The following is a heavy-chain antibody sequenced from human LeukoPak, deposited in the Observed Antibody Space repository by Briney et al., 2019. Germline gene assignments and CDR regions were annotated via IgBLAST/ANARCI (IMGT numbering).Heavy chain of an antibody. J-gene: IGHJ6*02. CDR1: GGSISSNYW. CDR3: AREGAPSDEYYDYGMDV. V-gene: IGHV4-4*02. Sequence: PSGTLSLTCAVSGGSISSNYWWSWVRQPPGKGLEWIGEIYHSGSTYYNPSLKSRVTISVDTSKNQFSLKLSSVTAADTAVYYCAREGAPSDEYYDYGMDVWGQGTTVTVSS. D-gene: IGHD1-26*01. CDR2: IYHSGST.